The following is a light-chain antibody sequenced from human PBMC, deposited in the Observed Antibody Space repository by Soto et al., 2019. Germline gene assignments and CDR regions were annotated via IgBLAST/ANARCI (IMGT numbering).Light chain of an antibody. V-gene: IGLV2-14*01. CDR1: SSDVGNYNY. CDR3: TSPTPGSLYV. J-gene: IGLJ1*01. CDR2: MVS. Sequence: QSVLTQPASVSGSPGQSITISCTGTSSDVGNYNYVSWYQQYPGRVPKLLIYMVSNRPSGVSNRFSGSKSGNTASLTISGLQAEDEADYCCTSPTPGSLYVFGTGTKVTVL.